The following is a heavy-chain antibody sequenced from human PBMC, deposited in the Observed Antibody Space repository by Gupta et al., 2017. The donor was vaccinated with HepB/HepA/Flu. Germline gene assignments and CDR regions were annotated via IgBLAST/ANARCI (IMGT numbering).Heavy chain of an antibody. CDR2: INPKTGGT. CDR3: ARDRYDFWSGYLDY. J-gene: IGHJ4*02. Sequence: QVQLVQSGAEVKKPGASVKVSCKASDYTFIDSYMHWVRQAPGQGLEWMGWINPKTGGTNYAQKFQGRVTMTSDTSISTAYMDLSRLTSDDTAVYYCARDRYDFWSGYLDYWGQGTLVTVSS. V-gene: IGHV1-2*02. CDR1: DYTFIDSY. D-gene: IGHD3-3*01.